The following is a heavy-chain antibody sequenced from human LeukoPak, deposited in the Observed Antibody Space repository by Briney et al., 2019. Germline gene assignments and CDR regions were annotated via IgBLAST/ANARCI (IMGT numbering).Heavy chain of an antibody. CDR3: ARRWRYSSGYPDY. CDR2: INHSGST. D-gene: IGHD3-22*01. J-gene: IGHJ4*02. CDR1: GGSFSGYY. Sequence: MSSETLSLTCAVYGGSFSGYYWSWIRQPPGKGLEWIGEINHSGSTNYNPSLKSRVTISVDTSKNQFSLKLSSVTAADTAVYYCARRWRYSSGYPDYWGQGTLVTVSS. V-gene: IGHV4-34*01.